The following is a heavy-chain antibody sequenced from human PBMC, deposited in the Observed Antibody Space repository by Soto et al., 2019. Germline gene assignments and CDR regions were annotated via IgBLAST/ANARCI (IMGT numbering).Heavy chain of an antibody. Sequence: SETLSLTCTVDSISTYYWNWIRQSPGKGLEWIGYIYYMGRTNYNPSLRSRVTMSIDTSRNQFSLKLRSVTAADTAVYYCARDPVGVTYFDYWGQGALVTVSS. D-gene: IGHD1-26*01. CDR2: IYYMGRT. CDR1: DSISTYY. J-gene: IGHJ4*02. CDR3: ARDPVGVTYFDY. V-gene: IGHV4-59*01.